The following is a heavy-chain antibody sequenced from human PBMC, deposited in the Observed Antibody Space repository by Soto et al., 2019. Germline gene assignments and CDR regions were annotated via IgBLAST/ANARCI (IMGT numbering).Heavy chain of an antibody. CDR3: ESNGINFDS. V-gene: IGHV5-51*01. D-gene: IGHD2-15*01. CDR2: IYPADSVT. J-gene: IGHJ4*02. CDR1: GYSFTSYE. Sequence: GESLKSAGRGSGYSFTSYEIGWVRQMPGKGLEYLGIIYPADSVTRYSPSFQSQVTISANKGITASYRRWRSRRGSGTPVGYSESNGINFDSWGQGTLVTISS.